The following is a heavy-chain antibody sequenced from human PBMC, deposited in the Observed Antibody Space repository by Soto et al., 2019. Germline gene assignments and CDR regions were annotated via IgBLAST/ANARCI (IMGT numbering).Heavy chain of an antibody. V-gene: IGHV1-18*01. CDR3: ARAGAAPYYYYGLDV. CDR1: GYTFSAYD. D-gene: IGHD3-10*01. J-gene: IGHJ6*02. CDR2: IRAYNGDT. Sequence: ASLKVSCKTSGYTFSAYDIYWVRQAPGQGLEWMGWIRAYNGDTNYAQKFQTRVTMTTDKSTDTAYMDLRSLTSDDTAIYYCARAGAAPYYYYGLDVWGQGTKVTVSS.